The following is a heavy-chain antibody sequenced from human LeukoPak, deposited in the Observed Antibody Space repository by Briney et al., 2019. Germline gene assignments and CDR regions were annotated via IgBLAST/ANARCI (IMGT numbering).Heavy chain of an antibody. J-gene: IGHJ4*02. CDR1: GFTFSSYA. V-gene: IGHV3-23*01. Sequence: GGTLRLSCAASGFTFSSYAMSWVRQAPGKGLEWVSAISGSGGSTYYADSVKGRFTISRDNSKNTLYLQMNSLRAEDTAVYYCAKAFIVVVVAANDYWGQGTLVTVSS. CDR3: AKAFIVVVVAANDY. CDR2: ISGSGGST. D-gene: IGHD2-15*01.